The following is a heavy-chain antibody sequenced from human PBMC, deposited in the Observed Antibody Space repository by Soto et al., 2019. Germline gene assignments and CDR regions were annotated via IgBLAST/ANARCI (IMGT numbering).Heavy chain of an antibody. CDR1: GGSISSYY. CDR2: IYTSGST. Sequence: PSETLSLTCTVSGGSISSYYWSWIRQPAGKGLEWIGRIYTSGSTNYNPSLKSRVTMSVDTSKNQFSLKLSSVTAADTAVYYCANSSSSGYPSWFDPWGQGTLVTVSS. V-gene: IGHV4-4*07. D-gene: IGHD3-22*01. J-gene: IGHJ5*02. CDR3: ANSSSSGYPSWFDP.